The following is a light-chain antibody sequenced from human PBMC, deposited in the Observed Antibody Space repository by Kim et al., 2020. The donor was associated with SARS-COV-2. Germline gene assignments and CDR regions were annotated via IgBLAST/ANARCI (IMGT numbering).Light chain of an antibody. CDR2: DDN. CDR1: ASNIASNS. J-gene: IGLJ2*01. V-gene: IGLV1-51*01. Sequence: QSVLTQPPSVSAAPGQKVTISCSGSASNIASNSVSWYQQFPGTAPKVVIYDDNKRPSGIPDRYSASKSGATVTLDIAWLQPGDEANYYCGTWDNSLYGVVFGEGTQLTVL. CDR3: GTWDNSLYGVV.